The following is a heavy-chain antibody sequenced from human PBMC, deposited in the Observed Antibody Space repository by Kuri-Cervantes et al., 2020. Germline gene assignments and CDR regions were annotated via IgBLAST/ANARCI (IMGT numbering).Heavy chain of an antibody. Sequence: GSLRLSCTVSGGSISSYYWTWIRQPPGKGLEWIGYVYYSGSTNYNPSLKSRVTISVDTSKNQFSLKLSSVTAADTAVYYCARGGYCSGGSCYSGRIDYWGQGTLVTVSS. D-gene: IGHD2-15*01. CDR3: ARGGYCSGGSCYSGRIDY. V-gene: IGHV4-59*12. CDR2: VYYSGST. CDR1: GGSISSYY. J-gene: IGHJ4*02.